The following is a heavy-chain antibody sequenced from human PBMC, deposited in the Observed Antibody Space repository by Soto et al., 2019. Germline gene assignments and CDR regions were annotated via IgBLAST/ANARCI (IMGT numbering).Heavy chain of an antibody. J-gene: IGHJ4*02. CDR3: ARIRNGYAGIDY. D-gene: IGHD5-12*01. V-gene: IGHV4-59*08. Sequence: QVQLQESGPGLVKPSQTLSLTCSVSGGAISNFYWTWVRQTPGKGLESLGYISYSGSTYYNPSLESRVAISLDPSKNQFSLRLDSVTAADTAVYYCARIRNGYAGIDYWGQGTLVTVSS. CDR1: GGAISNFY. CDR2: ISYSGST.